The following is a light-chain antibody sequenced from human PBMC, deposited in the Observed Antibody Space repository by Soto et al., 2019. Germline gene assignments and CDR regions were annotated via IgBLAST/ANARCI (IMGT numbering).Light chain of an antibody. CDR1: QSIHTS. CDR3: QQRNVWPPIT. Sequence: VLTQSPGTLSLSPGERATLSCRASQSIHTSLAWYQQKPGQPPRLVIYDASLRANGVPARFGGSGSGTDFTLTINGLEPEDFAVYYCQQRNVWPPITFGQGTRLEIK. J-gene: IGKJ5*01. V-gene: IGKV3-11*01. CDR2: DAS.